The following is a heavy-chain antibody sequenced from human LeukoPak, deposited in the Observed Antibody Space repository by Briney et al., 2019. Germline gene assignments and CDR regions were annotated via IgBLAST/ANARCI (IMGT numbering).Heavy chain of an antibody. J-gene: IGHJ5*02. Sequence: SETLSLTCTVSGDPNSSYYWSWIREPPGKALEWIGYIYYSGSTNYNPSLKSRVTISVDTSKNQFSLKLSSVTAADTAVYYCARETAAAGRANWFDPWGQGTLVGVSS. D-gene: IGHD6-13*01. CDR3: ARETAAAGRANWFDP. V-gene: IGHV4-59*01. CDR2: IYYSGST. CDR1: GDPNSSYY.